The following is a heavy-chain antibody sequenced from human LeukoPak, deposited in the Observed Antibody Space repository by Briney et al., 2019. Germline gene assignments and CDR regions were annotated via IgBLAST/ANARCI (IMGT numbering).Heavy chain of an antibody. V-gene: IGHV1-69*06. D-gene: IGHD2-2*01. J-gene: IGHJ5*02. CDR3: AREGRYCSSTSCYLGVVWFDP. CDR1: GGTFSSFA. CDR2: IIPIFRTA. Sequence: AVKVSCKASGGTFSSFAISWVRQAPGQGLEWMGRIIPIFRTANYAQKFQGRVTITADKSTSTAYMELSSLRSEDTAVYYCAREGRYCSSTSCYLGVVWFDPWGQGTLVTVSS.